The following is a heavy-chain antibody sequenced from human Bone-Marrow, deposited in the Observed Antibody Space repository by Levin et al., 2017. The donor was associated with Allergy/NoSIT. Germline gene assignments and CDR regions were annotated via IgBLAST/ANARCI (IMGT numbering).Heavy chain of an antibody. V-gene: IGHV4-39*06. J-gene: IGHJ6*02. CDR3: AGEPNSPYYYHYGLDV. CDR1: GGSISSDSYY. Sequence: PSETLSLTCTVSGGSISSDSYYWAWIRQPPGKGLEWIGSVYYDGSAYYNPSLKSRVTISIDTSKNQFPLRLNSVTAADTAVYYCAGEPNSPYYYHYGLDVWGQGTTVTVSS. D-gene: IGHD2/OR15-2a*01. CDR2: VYYDGSA.